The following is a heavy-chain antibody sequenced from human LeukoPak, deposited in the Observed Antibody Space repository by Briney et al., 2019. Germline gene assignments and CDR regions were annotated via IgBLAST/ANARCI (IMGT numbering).Heavy chain of an antibody. D-gene: IGHD2-2*01. J-gene: IGHJ6*03. CDR2: INHSGST. CDR1: GGSISSSSYY. CDR3: ARTTEGYCSSASCFGFSYSYYMDV. Sequence: SETLSLTCTVSGGSISSSSYYWSWIRQPPGKGLEWIGEINHSGSTNYNPSLKSRVTISVDTSKNQFSLKLSSVIAADTAVYYCARTTEGYCSSASCFGFSYSYYMDVWGKGTTVTISS. V-gene: IGHV4-39*07.